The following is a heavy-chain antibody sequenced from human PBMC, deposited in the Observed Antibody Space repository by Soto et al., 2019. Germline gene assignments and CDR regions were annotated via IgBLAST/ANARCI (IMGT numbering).Heavy chain of an antibody. Sequence: SGPTLVNPTQTLTLTCTLSGFSLSGSGLSMSWIRQPPGKALEWLALVDWEDDKFYSTSLKTRLTISKDTSKNQVVLTMTNMDPEDTAPYYCAGARGVRWYFDIWARGSQVTVSS. CDR1: GFSLSGSGLS. CDR3: AGARGVRWYFDI. V-gene: IGHV2-70*01. CDR2: VDWEDDK. D-gene: IGHD3-16*01. J-gene: IGHJ2*01.